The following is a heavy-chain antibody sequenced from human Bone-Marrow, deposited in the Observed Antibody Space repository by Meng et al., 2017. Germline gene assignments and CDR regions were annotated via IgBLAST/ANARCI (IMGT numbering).Heavy chain of an antibody. CDR2: IYSGGST. J-gene: IGHJ4*02. CDR3: ARPIRIWFGELLY. Sequence: GGSLRLSCAASGFTVSSNYMSWVRQAPGEGLEWVSVIYSGGSTYYADSVKGRFTISRDNSKNTLYLQMNSLRAEDTAVYYCARPIRIWFGELLYWGQGTLVTVSS. CDR1: GFTVSSNY. D-gene: IGHD3-10*01. V-gene: IGHV3-66*02.